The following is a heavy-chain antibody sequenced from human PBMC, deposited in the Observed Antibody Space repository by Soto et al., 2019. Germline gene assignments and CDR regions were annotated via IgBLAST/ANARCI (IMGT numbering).Heavy chain of an antibody. CDR3: ARGIDFWSGYADNWFDP. D-gene: IGHD3-3*01. J-gene: IGHJ5*02. Sequence: KPSETLSLTCTVSGGSISSYYWSWIRQPAGKGLEWIGRIYTSGSTNYNPSLKSRVTMSVDTSKNQFSLKLSSVTAADTAVYYCARGIDFWSGYADNWFDPWGQGTLVTVSS. V-gene: IGHV4-4*07. CDR1: GGSISSYY. CDR2: IYTSGST.